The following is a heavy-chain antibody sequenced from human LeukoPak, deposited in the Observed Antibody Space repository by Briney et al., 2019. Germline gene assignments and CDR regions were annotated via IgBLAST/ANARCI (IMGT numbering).Heavy chain of an antibody. Sequence: GGSLRLSCAASGFTVSSNDMSWVRQAPGKGLEWVSVIYSGGSTYYADSVKGRFTISRDNSKNTLYLQMNRLRAEDTAVYYCASQYYYYYYLDVWGKGTTVTVSS. J-gene: IGHJ6*03. CDR3: ASQYYYYYYLDV. CDR2: IYSGGST. V-gene: IGHV3-53*01. CDR1: GFTVSSND.